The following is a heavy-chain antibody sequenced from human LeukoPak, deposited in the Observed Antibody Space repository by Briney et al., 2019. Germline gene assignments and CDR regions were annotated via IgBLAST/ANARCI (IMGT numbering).Heavy chain of an antibody. CDR2: ISSSSSTI. CDR3: ARDQSAYTEDAFDI. D-gene: IGHD2-2*02. J-gene: IGHJ3*02. Sequence: GGSLRLSCAASGFTFSSYSMNWVRQAPGKGLDWVSYISSSSSTIYYADFVKGRLPISRENAKNSLYLKMNSQRAEDTAVYYCARDQSAYTEDAFDIWGQGTMVTVSS. V-gene: IGHV3-48*04. CDR1: GFTFSSYS.